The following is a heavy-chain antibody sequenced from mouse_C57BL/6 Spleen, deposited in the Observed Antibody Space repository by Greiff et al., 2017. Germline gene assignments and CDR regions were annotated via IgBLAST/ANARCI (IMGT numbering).Heavy chain of an antibody. Sequence: QVQLQQPGAELVKPGASVKLSCKASGYTFTSYWMQWVKQRPGQGLEWIGEIDPSDSYTKYNQKFKGKATLTVDPYSSTAYMQLSSLTSGVLAFYYCARGGSSHWDFDVWGTGTTVTVSS. CDR1: GYTFTSYW. V-gene: IGHV1-50*01. CDR2: IDPSDSYT. CDR3: ARGGSSHWDFDV. D-gene: IGHD1-1*01. J-gene: IGHJ1*03.